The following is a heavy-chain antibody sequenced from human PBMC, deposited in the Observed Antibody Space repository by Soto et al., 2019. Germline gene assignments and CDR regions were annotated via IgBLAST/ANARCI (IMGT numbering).Heavy chain of an antibody. CDR3: AKVVRYYYDSSRRPPLYYYYYYGMDV. Sequence: QPGGSLRLSCAASGFTFSSYGMHWVRQAPGKGLEWVAVISYDGSNKYYADSVKGRFTISRDNSKNTLYLQMNSLRAEDTAVYYCAKVVRYYYDSSRRPPLYYYYYYGMDVWGQGTTVTVSS. D-gene: IGHD3-22*01. V-gene: IGHV3-30*18. J-gene: IGHJ6*02. CDR1: GFTFSSYG. CDR2: ISYDGSNK.